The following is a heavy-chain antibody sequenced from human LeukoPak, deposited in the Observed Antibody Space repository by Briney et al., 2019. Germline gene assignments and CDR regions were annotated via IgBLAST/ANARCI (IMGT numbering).Heavy chain of an antibody. CDR2: ISAYNGNT. Sequence: ASVKVSCKASGYTFTSYVISWVRQAPGQGLEWMGWISAYNGNTNYAQKLQGRVTMTTDTSTSTAYMELRSLRSDDTAVYYCARAGYSSPHDAFDIWGQGTMVTVSS. V-gene: IGHV1-18*01. J-gene: IGHJ3*02. D-gene: IGHD5-18*01. CDR1: GYTFTSYV. CDR3: ARAGYSSPHDAFDI.